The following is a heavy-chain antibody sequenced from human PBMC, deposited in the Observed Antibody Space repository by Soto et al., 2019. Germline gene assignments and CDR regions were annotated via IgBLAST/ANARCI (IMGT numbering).Heavy chain of an antibody. Sequence: QVQLQESGPGLVKPSETLSLTCTVSSGSIINYYWSWIRQPPGKGLEWIGFIYYSGSTNYNSFLNSRVTMSVDMSRQQLSLKLNSVPAADTAVYSWASRLTLATTTGDAFDLWGQGTMVTVSS. V-gene: IGHV4-59*01. CDR1: SGSIINYY. CDR2: IYYSGST. D-gene: IGHD4-17*01. CDR3: ASRLTLATTTGDAFDL. J-gene: IGHJ3*01.